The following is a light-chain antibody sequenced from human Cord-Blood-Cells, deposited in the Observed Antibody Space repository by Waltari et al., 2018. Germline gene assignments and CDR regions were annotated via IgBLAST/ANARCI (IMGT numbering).Light chain of an antibody. CDR2: KAS. CDR3: QQYNSYPIT. Sequence: DIQMTQSPSTLSASVGDRVTITCRASQSISSWLAWYQQTPGKAPKLLIYKASSLESGVPSRFSGSRSGTEFTLTISSLQPDDFATYYCQQYNSYPITFGQGTRLEIK. J-gene: IGKJ5*01. CDR1: QSISSW. V-gene: IGKV1-5*03.